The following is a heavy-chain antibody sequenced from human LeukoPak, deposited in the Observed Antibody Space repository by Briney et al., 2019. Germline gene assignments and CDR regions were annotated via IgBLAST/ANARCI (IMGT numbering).Heavy chain of an antibody. D-gene: IGHD2-15*01. J-gene: IGHJ4*02. V-gene: IGHV3-66*02. Sequence: GALRLSCAASGFTVSSNYMSWVRQAPGKGLEWVSVIYSGGSTYYADSVKGRFTISRDNSKNTLYLQMNSLRAEDTAVYYCAREYCGGGSCYLDYWGQGTLVTVSS. CDR2: IYSGGST. CDR1: GFTVSSNY. CDR3: AREYCGGGSCYLDY.